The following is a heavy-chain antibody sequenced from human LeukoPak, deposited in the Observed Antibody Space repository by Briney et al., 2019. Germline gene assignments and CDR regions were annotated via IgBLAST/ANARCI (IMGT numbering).Heavy chain of an antibody. CDR1: GYSSSNYW. Sequence: GESLKISCKGSGYSSSNYWIGWVRQMPGKGLEWMGIIYPGDSNTRYSPSFQGQVTISADKSISTAYLQWTSLKASDTAIYYCARQTLVRDCGGDCEFDYWGQGTRVSVSS. J-gene: IGHJ4*02. V-gene: IGHV5-51*01. CDR2: IYPGDSNT. CDR3: ARQTLVRDCGGDCEFDY. D-gene: IGHD2-21*02.